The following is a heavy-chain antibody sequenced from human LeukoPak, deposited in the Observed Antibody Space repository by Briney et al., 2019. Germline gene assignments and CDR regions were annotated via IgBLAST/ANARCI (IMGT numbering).Heavy chain of an antibody. CDR1: GFTFSSYA. Sequence: GGSLRLSCAASGFTFSSYAMSWVRQAPGKGLEWVSAISGSGGSTYYADSVKGRLTISRDNSKNTLYLQMNSLRAEDTAVYYCAKEVGRYSYGRSFDYWGQGTLVTVSS. CDR2: ISGSGGST. CDR3: AKEVGRYSYGRSFDY. V-gene: IGHV3-23*01. J-gene: IGHJ4*02. D-gene: IGHD5-18*01.